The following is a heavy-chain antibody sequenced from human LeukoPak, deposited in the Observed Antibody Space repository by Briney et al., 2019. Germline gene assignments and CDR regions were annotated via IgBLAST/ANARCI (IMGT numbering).Heavy chain of an antibody. J-gene: IGHJ6*02. Sequence: GESLKVSCKGSGYSFTSYWIGWVRQMPGKGLEWMGIIYPGDSDTRYSPSFQGQVTISADKSISTAYLQWSSLKASDTAMYYCARSKGIQLWLYDVWGQGTTVTVSS. CDR1: GYSFTSYW. CDR3: ARSKGIQLWLYDV. D-gene: IGHD5-18*01. CDR2: IYPGDSDT. V-gene: IGHV5-51*01.